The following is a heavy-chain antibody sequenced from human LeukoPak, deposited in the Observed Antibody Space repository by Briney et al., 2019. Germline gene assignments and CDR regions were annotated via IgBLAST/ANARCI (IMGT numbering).Heavy chain of an antibody. V-gene: IGHV1-8*01. J-gene: IGHJ5*02. CDR2: MNPNSGNT. CDR1: GYTFTSYD. Sequence: GASVKVSCKASGYTFTSYDINWVRQATGQGLEWMGWMNPNSGNTGYAQKFQGRVTMTRNTSISTAYMELSSLRSEDTAVYYCARGGYSCGWYVGGGFDPWGQGTLVTVSS. D-gene: IGHD6-19*01. CDR3: ARGGYSCGWYVGGGFDP.